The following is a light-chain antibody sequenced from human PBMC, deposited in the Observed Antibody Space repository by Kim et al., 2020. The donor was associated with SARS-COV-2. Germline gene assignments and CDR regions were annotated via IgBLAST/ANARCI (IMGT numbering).Light chain of an antibody. V-gene: IGLV3-1*01. CDR3: HAWDRSIVV. Sequence: SYELTQPPSVSVSPGQTASITCSGDKLGDKYACWYQQKPGQSPVLVIYQNTKRPSGIPERFSGSNSGNTATLTISGTQAMDEADYYCHAWDRSIVVFGGGTQLTVL. J-gene: IGLJ2*01. CDR2: QNT. CDR1: KLGDKY.